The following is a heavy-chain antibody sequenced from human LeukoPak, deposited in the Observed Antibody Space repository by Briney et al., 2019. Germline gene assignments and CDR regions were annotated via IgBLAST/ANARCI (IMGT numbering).Heavy chain of an antibody. CDR2: FTGSGGST. J-gene: IGHJ6*02. CDR3: ARAVLYYYYGMDV. CDR1: GFTFNNYA. Sequence: GGSLRLSCAASGFTFNNYAVGWVSQAPGKGLEWVSTFTGSGGSTYYADSVKGRFTISRDNPKNTLYLQMNSLRAEDTAVYYCARAVLYYYYGMDVWGQGTTVTVSS. V-gene: IGHV3-23*01.